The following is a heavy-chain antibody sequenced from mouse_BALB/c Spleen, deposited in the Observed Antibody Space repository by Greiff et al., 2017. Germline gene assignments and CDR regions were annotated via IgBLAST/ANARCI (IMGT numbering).Heavy chain of an antibody. V-gene: IGHV2-6-2*01. J-gene: IGHJ1*01. D-gene: IGHD1-1*01. Sequence: VQLVESGPDLVAPSQSLSITCTVSGFSLTSYGVHWVRQPPGKGLEWLVVIWSDGSTTYNSALKSRLSISKDNSKSQVFLKMNSLQTDDTAMYYCARHYGSSYDWYFDVWGAGTTVTVSS. CDR1: GFSLTSYG. CDR2: IWSDGST. CDR3: ARHYGSSYDWYFDV.